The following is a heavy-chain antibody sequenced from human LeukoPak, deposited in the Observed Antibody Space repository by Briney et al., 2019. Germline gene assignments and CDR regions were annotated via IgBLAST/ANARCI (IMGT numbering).Heavy chain of an antibody. CDR2: ISYGGSNK. CDR3: ARDRYSSGYYFDY. J-gene: IGHJ4*02. D-gene: IGHD3-22*01. V-gene: IGHV3-30-3*01. Sequence: GRSLRLSCAASGFTFSSYAMHWVRQAPGKGLEWVAVISYGGSNKYYADSVKGRFTISRDNSKNTLYLQMNSLRAEDTAVYYRARDRYSSGYYFDYWGQGTLVTVSS. CDR1: GFTFSSYA.